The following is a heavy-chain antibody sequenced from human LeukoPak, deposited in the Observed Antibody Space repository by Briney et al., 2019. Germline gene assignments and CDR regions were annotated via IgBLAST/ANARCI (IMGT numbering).Heavy chain of an antibody. V-gene: IGHV3-23*01. CDR1: GFIFSNFA. Sequence: PGGSLRLSCAASGFIFSNFAMTWVRQAPGKGLEWVSIIGGVSESFYYADSVKGRFTVSRDNSKDTLYLQINNLRDEDTAVYYCARITYSSGWYGENYYFDYWGQGTLVTVSS. CDR2: IGGVSESF. D-gene: IGHD6-19*01. J-gene: IGHJ4*02. CDR3: ARITYSSGWYGENYYFDY.